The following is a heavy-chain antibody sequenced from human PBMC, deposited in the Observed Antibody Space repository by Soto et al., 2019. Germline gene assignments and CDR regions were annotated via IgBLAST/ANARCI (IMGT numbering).Heavy chain of an antibody. J-gene: IGHJ6*02. Sequence: ASVKVSCKASGYTFTVYYMHWVRQAPGQGLEWMGWINPNSGGTNYAQKFQGWVTMTRDTSISTAYMELSRLRSDDTAVYYCARDGSLGYCTNGVCYIPDVWGQGTTVTVS. CDR1: GYTFTVYY. CDR2: INPNSGGT. D-gene: IGHD2-8*01. V-gene: IGHV1-2*04. CDR3: ARDGSLGYCTNGVCYIPDV.